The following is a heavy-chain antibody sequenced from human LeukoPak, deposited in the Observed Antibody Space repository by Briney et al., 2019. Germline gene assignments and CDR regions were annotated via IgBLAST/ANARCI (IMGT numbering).Heavy chain of an antibody. V-gene: IGHV4-30-2*01. Sequence: SQTLSLTCAVSGGSISSGGYCWSWLRQPPGKGLEWIGYIYHSGSTYYNPSLKSRVTISVDRSKNQFSLKLSSVTAADTAVYYCAREAPPGSGCFDPWGQGTLVTVSS. D-gene: IGHD3-22*01. CDR2: IYHSGST. CDR1: GGSISSGGYC. CDR3: AREAPPGSGCFDP. J-gene: IGHJ5*02.